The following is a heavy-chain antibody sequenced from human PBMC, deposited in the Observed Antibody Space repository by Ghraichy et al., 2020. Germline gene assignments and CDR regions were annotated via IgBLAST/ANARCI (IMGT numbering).Heavy chain of an antibody. CDR1: GYSFTGYW. CDR3: ARDTSGYGVDSDWYFDL. V-gene: IGHV5-51*01. J-gene: IGHJ2*01. CDR2: IYPGDSDT. D-gene: IGHD3-22*01. Sequence: GESLNISCKGSGYSFTGYWIGWVRQMPGKGLEWMALIYPGDSDTRYSPSFQGQVTISADKSISTAYLQWSSLKASDTAIYYCARDTSGYGVDSDWYFDLWGRGTLVTVSS.